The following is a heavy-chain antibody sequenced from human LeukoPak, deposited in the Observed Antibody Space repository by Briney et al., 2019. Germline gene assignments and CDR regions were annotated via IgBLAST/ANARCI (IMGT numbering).Heavy chain of an antibody. CDR1: GFTFSDYW. CDR3: ARDRGPRTGFMVREAHDY. Sequence: GGSLRLSCAASGFTFSDYWIHWVRQAPGKGLVWVSRINTDGSITNYADSVKGRFSISRDNAKNTLYLQMSSLRAEDTAVYYCARDRGPRTGFMVREAHDYRGQGTLVTVSS. V-gene: IGHV3-74*01. J-gene: IGHJ4*02. D-gene: IGHD3-10*01. CDR2: INTDGSIT.